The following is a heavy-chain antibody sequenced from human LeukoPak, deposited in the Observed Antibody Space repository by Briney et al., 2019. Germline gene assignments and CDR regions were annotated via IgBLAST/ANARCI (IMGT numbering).Heavy chain of an antibody. D-gene: IGHD6-6*01. V-gene: IGHV1-69*13. Sequence: SVKVSCKASGGTFSSYAISWVRQAPGQGLEWMGGIIPIFGTANYAQKFQGRVTITADESTSTAYMELSSLRSEDTAVYYCARDISRQQLFLDFYYYYMDVWGKGTTVTVSS. CDR2: IIPIFGTA. J-gene: IGHJ6*03. CDR1: GGTFSSYA. CDR3: ARDISRQQLFLDFYYYYMDV.